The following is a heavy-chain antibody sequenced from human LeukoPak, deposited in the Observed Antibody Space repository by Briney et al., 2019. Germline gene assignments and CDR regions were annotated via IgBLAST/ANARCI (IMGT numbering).Heavy chain of an antibody. CDR2: IIPIFGTA. CDR1: VGTFSSYA. Sequence: SVNVSCKASVGTFSSYAISWVRQAPGQGLEWMGGIIPIFGTANYAQKFQGRVTITADESTSTAYMELSSLRSEDTAVYYCARGLHYDILTGPFDYWGQGTLVTVSS. D-gene: IGHD3-9*01. V-gene: IGHV1-69*13. CDR3: ARGLHYDILTGPFDY. J-gene: IGHJ4*02.